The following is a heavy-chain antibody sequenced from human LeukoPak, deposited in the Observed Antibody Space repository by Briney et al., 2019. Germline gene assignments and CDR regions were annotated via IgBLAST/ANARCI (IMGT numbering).Heavy chain of an antibody. CDR3: ARDSSEIRSLIVH. D-gene: IGHD1-14*01. V-gene: IGHV1-69*13. Sequence: ASVKVSCKASGGTFSSYAICWVRQAPGQGLEWMGGITPLFGTAKYAQKFQGRVTIIADESTSTAYMELSSLRSEDTAVYYCARDSSEIRSLIVHWGQGTLVTVSS. CDR2: ITPLFGTA. J-gene: IGHJ1*01. CDR1: GGTFSSYA.